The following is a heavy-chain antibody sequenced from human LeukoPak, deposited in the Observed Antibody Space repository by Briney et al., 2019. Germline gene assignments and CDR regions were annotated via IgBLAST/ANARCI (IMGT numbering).Heavy chain of an antibody. CDR1: GGSFSNYY. Sequence: SETLSLTCAVYGGSFSNYYWSWIRQPPGKGLEWIGEINDSGRTNYNPSLMSRVTVSVDTSKKQFSLRLTSVTATDTAVYYCARRWYYGRNYYIDVWGKGATVSFSS. D-gene: IGHD6-13*01. CDR2: INDSGRT. J-gene: IGHJ6*03. V-gene: IGHV4-34*01. CDR3: ARRWYYGRNYYIDV.